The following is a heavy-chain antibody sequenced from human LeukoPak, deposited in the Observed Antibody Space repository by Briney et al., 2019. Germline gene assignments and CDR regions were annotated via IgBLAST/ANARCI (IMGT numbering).Heavy chain of an antibody. CDR3: ATDFWSGTNIIDY. CDR2: IYHNGST. D-gene: IGHD3-3*01. J-gene: IGHJ4*02. Sequence: SETLSLTCTVSGYSNSSVYYWGWMRQPPGKGLEWIGNIYHNGSTDYNPSLKSRVTISVDTSKNQFSLKLSSVTAADTAAYYCATDFWSGTNIIDYWGQGTLVTVSS. V-gene: IGHV4-38-2*02. CDR1: GYSNSSVYY.